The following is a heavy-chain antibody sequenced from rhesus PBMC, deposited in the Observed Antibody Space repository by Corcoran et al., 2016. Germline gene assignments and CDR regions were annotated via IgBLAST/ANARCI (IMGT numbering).Heavy chain of an antibody. CDR2: NGSKSNNSGE. J-gene: IGHJ6*01. D-gene: IGHD6-31*01. Sequence: EVQLVESGGGLVQPGGSLRLSCAASGFTFSSPAMNWVRQASGKGLEWVGRNGSKSNNSGEGNPASVEGRFTISRNESKNTAYLQMNSLKTEDTAVYYCTTRTGYSSGLYGLDSWGQGVVVTVSS. CDR1: GFTFSSPA. V-gene: IGHV3-118*01. CDR3: TTRTGYSSGLYGLDS.